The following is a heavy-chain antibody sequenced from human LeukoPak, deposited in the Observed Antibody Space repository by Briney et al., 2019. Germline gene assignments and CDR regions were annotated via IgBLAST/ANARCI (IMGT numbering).Heavy chain of an antibody. V-gene: IGHV3-66*01. CDR3: ARWVVATMFDY. D-gene: IGHD5-12*01. CDR1: GFTVSSSY. CDR2: IYSDGST. Sequence: PEGSLRLSCATSGFTVSSSYLSWVRQAPGKGLEWVSVIYSDGSTYYADSVKGRFTISRDNSKNTLFLQMNSLRAEDTAVYYCARWVVATMFDYWGPGTLVTVSS. J-gene: IGHJ4*02.